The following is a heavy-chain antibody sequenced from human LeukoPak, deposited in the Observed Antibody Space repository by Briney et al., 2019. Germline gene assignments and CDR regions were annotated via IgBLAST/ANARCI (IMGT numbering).Heavy chain of an antibody. CDR2: INWNSDNI. Sequence: QPGGSLRLSCAASGFTFNDHAMYWVRHAPGKGLEWVSGINWNSDNIVYADSVKGRFTISRDDAKKSLFLQMNSLRTEDTALYYCARASYYYDTTGLGAVDIWGQGTMVTVSS. D-gene: IGHD3-22*01. CDR3: ARASYYYDTTGLGAVDI. J-gene: IGHJ3*02. CDR1: GFTFNDHA. V-gene: IGHV3-9*01.